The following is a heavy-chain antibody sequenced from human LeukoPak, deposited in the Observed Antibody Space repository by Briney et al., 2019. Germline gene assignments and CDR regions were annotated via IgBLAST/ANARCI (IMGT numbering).Heavy chain of an antibody. J-gene: IGHJ4*02. V-gene: IGHV3-13*01. CDR1: GFTFSTFD. Sequence: TGGSLRLSCAASGFTFSTFDMHCVRHGTGKVLEWVSGIGTAGDTHYPDSVKGRFTISRDNAKNALYLQMNSLRAEETAVYYRARIPYSSGGYYFDYWGQGTLVTVSS. CDR3: ARIPYSSGGYYFDY. CDR2: IGTAGDT. D-gene: IGHD6-19*01.